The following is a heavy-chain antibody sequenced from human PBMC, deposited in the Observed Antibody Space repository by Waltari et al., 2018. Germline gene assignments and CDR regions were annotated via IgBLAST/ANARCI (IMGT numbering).Heavy chain of an antibody. V-gene: IGHV4-39*01. CDR3: Y. Sequence: QLQLQESGPGLVKPSETLSLPCPVPGGSISRSSYYWGWIRQPPGKGLEWIGGIYYSGSTYYNPSLKSRVTISVDTAVYYCARRDCSSTSCHEMGGFDYWGQGTLVTVSS. J-gene: IGHJ4*02. CDR1: GGSISRSSYY. CDR2: IYYSGST. D-gene: IGHD2-2*01.